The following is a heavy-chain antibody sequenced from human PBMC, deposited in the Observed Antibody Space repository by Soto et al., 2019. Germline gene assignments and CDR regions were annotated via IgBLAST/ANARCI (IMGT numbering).Heavy chain of an antibody. CDR3: ARDQPGYSYGYGFGY. D-gene: IGHD5-18*01. V-gene: IGHV3-21*01. J-gene: IGHJ4*02. CDR2: ISSSSSYI. CDR1: GFTFSSYS. Sequence: EVQLVESGGGLVKPGGSLRLSCGASGFTFSSYSMNWVRQAPGKGLEWVSSISSSSSYIDYADSVKGRFTISRDTAKNSLYLQMNSLRAEDTAVYYCARDQPGYSYGYGFGYWGQGTLVTVSS.